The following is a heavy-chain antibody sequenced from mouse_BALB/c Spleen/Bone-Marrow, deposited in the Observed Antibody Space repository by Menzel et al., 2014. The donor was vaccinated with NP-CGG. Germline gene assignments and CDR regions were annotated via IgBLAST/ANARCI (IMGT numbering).Heavy chain of an antibody. CDR3: ARSRGNFEDFDY. Sequence: EVQLVESGGGLVQPGGSRKLSCAASGFTFSSFGMHWVRQAPEKGLEWVAYISSGSSTVFYADTVKGRFTVSRDNPKNTLFLQMSSLRSEDTAMYYCARSRGNFEDFDYRGQGTTLTVSS. CDR1: GFTFSSFG. V-gene: IGHV5-17*02. CDR2: ISSGSSTV. D-gene: IGHD2-1*01. J-gene: IGHJ2*01.